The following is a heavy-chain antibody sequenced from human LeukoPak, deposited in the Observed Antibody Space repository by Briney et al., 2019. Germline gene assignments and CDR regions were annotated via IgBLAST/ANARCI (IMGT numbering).Heavy chain of an antibody. J-gene: IGHJ4*02. CDR2: IKSKTDGGTT. D-gene: IGHD3-22*01. CDR1: GFTFSNAW. V-gene: IGHV3-15*05. Sequence: GGSLRLSCAASGFTFSNAWMNWVRQAPGKGLEWVGRIKSKTDGGTTDYAAPVKGRFTISRDNAKNTLYLQMNSLRAEDTAVYYCARVGYYDSSGSPSLDYWGQGTLVTVSS. CDR3: ARVGYYDSSGSPSLDY.